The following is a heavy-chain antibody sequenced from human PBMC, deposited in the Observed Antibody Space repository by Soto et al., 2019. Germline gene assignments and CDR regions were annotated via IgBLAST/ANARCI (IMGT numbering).Heavy chain of an antibody. CDR3: ARVRDILTGYTPPPYYXDY. CDR1: GYTFTSYD. Sequence: ASVKVSCKASGYTFTSYDINWVRQATGQGLEWMGWMNPNSGNTGYAQKFQGRVTMTRNTSISTAYMELSSLRSEDTAVYYCARVRDILTGYTPPPYYXDYWGQGTLVTVSS. V-gene: IGHV1-8*01. D-gene: IGHD3-9*01. CDR2: MNPNSGNT. J-gene: IGHJ4*02.